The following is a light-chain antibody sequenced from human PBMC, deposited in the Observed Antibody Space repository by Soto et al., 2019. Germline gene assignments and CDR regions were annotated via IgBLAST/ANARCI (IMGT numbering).Light chain of an antibody. CDR3: QQYHSLPYT. Sequence: DIQMTQSPPSLSASVGDRVTITCQASQAISIYINWFQQKKGKAPKLLIYDAFNLETGVSSRFSGSGSGTDFTCPISSLQPEDIATYYCQQYHSLPYTFGQGTKLEIK. J-gene: IGKJ2*01. V-gene: IGKV1-33*01. CDR1: QAISIY. CDR2: DAF.